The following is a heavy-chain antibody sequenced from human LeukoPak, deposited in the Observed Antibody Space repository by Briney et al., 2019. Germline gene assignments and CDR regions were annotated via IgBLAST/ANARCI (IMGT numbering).Heavy chain of an antibody. Sequence: GGSLRLSCAASGLTFSDYYMSWIRQAPGKGLEWVSYISSSSSYTNYADSVKGRFTISRDNAKNSLYLQMNGLRAEDTAVYYCARANHGSGSYFPHRYFDYWGQGTLVTVSS. CDR2: ISSSSSYT. CDR1: GLTFSDYY. CDR3: ARANHGSGSYFPHRYFDY. D-gene: IGHD3-10*01. J-gene: IGHJ4*02. V-gene: IGHV3-11*05.